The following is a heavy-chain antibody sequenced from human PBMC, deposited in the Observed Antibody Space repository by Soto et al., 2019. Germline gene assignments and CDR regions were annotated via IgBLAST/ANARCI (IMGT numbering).Heavy chain of an antibody. CDR3: ARSDREYAYGLNV. Sequence: PGGSLRLSCAASGSSVTGNYIMWVRQAPGKGLEWVSLLYSGGRIYYTDSVKGRFTISRDTSKNMFYLQMNSLRTEDTAVYYCARSDREYAYGLNVWGQGTTVTVSS. CDR2: LYSGGRI. V-gene: IGHV3-53*01. J-gene: IGHJ6*02. CDR1: GSSVTGNY.